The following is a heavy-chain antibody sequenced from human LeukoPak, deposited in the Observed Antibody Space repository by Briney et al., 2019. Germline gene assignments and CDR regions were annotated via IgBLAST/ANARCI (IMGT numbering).Heavy chain of an antibody. Sequence: ASVKVSCKASGYTFTSYDINWVRQATGQGLEWMGWMNPNSGNTGYAQKFQGRATMTRNTSISTAYMELSSLRSEDTAVYYCARGRKSYYDILTGYYYYYYMDVWGKGTTVTVSS. D-gene: IGHD3-9*01. V-gene: IGHV1-8*01. J-gene: IGHJ6*03. CDR2: MNPNSGNT. CDR3: ARGRKSYYDILTGYYYYYYMDV. CDR1: GYTFTSYD.